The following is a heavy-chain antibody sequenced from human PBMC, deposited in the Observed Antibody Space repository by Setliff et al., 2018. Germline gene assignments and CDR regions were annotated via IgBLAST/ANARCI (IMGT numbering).Heavy chain of an antibody. CDR2: ITDDGGTT. CDR3: AKDHGDIDFWYFDL. J-gene: IGHJ2*01. Sequence: GGSLRLSCTTSGFTFFSYTMNWVRQAPGKGLEWVSAITDDGGTTHYAGSVKGRFTIARDNSKNTLYLQMNSLRVEDTAVYYCAKDHGDIDFWYFDLWGRGTLVTVSS. D-gene: IGHD4-17*01. V-gene: IGHV3-23*01. CDR1: GFTFFSYT.